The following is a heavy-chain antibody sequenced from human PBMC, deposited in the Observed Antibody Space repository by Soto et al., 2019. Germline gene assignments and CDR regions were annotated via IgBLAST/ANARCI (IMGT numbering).Heavy chain of an antibody. CDR2: ISHDGGNE. V-gene: IGHV3-30*18. J-gene: IGHJ2*01. Sequence: QVHLEEAGGGVVQPGRSLRLSCAASGFSFSTYGMHWVRQAPGKGLEWVAVISHDGGNEYYADSVKGRFTISRDSSKNTVYLQMNNVRAEDTAVYYCAKDPSSGSTRGYFDFWGLRTLVTVSS. CDR1: GFSFSTYG. D-gene: IGHD6-19*01. CDR3: AKDPSSGSTRGYFDF.